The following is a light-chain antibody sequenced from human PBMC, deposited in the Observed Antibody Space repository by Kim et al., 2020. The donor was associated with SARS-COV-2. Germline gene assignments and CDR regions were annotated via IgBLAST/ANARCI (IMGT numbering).Light chain of an antibody. J-gene: IGKJ2*01. CDR3: VQGTHCPLTT. Sequence: PASISCRTGANLVYSDGTTYLNWFQQRRGQSPRRRIYKGSNRDSGVPNRLSGSGSGTDFTQKISRVQAADVGVYYCVQGTHCPLTTFGQGTKLEI. V-gene: IGKV2-30*01. CDR1: ANLVYSDGTTY. CDR2: KGS.